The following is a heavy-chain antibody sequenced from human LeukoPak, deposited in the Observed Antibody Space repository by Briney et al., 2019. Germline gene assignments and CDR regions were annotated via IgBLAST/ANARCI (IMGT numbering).Heavy chain of an antibody. CDR3: ARDLTHYFDY. CDR2: IWYDGSNK. J-gene: IGHJ4*02. Sequence: GRSLRLSCAASGFTFDDYAMHWVRQAPGKGLEWVAVIWYDGSNKYYADSVKGRFTISRDNSKNTMYLQMNSLRVEDTAVYYCARDLTHYFDYWGQGTLVTVSS. CDR1: GFTFDDYA. V-gene: IGHV3-33*08.